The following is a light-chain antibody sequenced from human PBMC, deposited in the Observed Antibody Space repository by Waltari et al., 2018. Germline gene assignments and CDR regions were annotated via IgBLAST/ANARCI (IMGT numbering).Light chain of an antibody. CDR2: DAS. CDR1: QSVRSY. J-gene: IGKJ4*01. Sequence: EILLTQSTVTMSVSPGERATLSCKASQSVRSYLAWYQQKHGQAPRLLIYDASNRASGIPARFSGSWSGTSFTLTISNVEPEDFAVYYCQQRHDWPLNFGGGTKLEIK. V-gene: IGKV3-11*01. CDR3: QQRHDWPLN.